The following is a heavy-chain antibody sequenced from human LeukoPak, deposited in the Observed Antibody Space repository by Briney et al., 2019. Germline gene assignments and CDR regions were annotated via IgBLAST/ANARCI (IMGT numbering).Heavy chain of an antibody. D-gene: IGHD6-6*01. J-gene: IGHJ4*02. CDR1: GYTLTAFF. Sequence: GASVKVSCKTSGYTLTAFFVHWFRQAPGQGLYWMGWINPNNGVTKYAQKFQGRVTMTRDTSISTAYMDLSSLGSDDTAVYYCARKSAARKTSEFDYWGQGTLVTVSS. CDR2: INPNNGVT. V-gene: IGHV1-2*02. CDR3: ARKSAARKTSEFDY.